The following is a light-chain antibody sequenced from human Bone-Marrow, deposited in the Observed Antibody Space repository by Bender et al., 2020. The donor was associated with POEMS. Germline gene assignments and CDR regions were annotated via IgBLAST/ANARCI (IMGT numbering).Light chain of an antibody. CDR2: IDN. CDR3: GSYADSNNFV. J-gene: IGLJ1*01. CDR1: TSNIGSNT. V-gene: IGLV1-44*01. Sequence: QSMLTQPPSTSGTPGQRVTISCSGSTSNIGSNTVTWYQVLPGTAPKLLIYIDNRRPSGVSDRFSGSKSGTSGSLAITGLQAEDEADYYCGSYADSNNFVFGAGTKVTVL.